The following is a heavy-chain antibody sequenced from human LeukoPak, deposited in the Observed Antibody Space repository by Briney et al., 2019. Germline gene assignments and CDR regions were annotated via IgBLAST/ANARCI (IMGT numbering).Heavy chain of an antibody. D-gene: IGHD6-19*01. CDR2: IIGDGSRT. J-gene: IGHJ4*02. CDR3: AKDISSGWPYCFDY. V-gene: IGHV3-23*01. Sequence: TGGSLRLSCALSGFTFSNFAMSWVRQAPGKGLEWVSGIIGDGSRTFYADSVEGRFIISRDNSKNTVHLQMNSLRAEDTAVYYCAKDISSGWPYCFDYWGQGTLVTVSS. CDR1: GFTFSNFA.